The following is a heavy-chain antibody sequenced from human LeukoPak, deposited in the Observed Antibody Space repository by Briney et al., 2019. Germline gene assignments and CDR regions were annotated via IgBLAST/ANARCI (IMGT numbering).Heavy chain of an antibody. J-gene: IGHJ6*02. CDR1: GGSISSYY. CDR3: ARSLWFGEPQNFYHYYYGMDV. V-gene: IGHV4-4*07. D-gene: IGHD3-10*01. CDR2: IYTSGST. Sequence: SETLSLTCTVSGGSISSYYWSWIRQPAGKGLEWIGRIYTSGSTNYNPSLKSRVTMSVDTSKNQFSLKLSSVTAADTAVYYCARSLWFGEPQNFYHYYYGMDVWGQGTTVTVSS.